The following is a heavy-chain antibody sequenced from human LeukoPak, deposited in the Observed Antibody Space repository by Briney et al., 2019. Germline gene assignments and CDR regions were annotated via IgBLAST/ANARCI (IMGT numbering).Heavy chain of an antibody. V-gene: IGHV4-30-2*01. CDR3: ARASKGNIVLMVYAIGQFDP. CDR2: IYHSGST. Sequence: SETLSLTCAVSGGSISSGGYSWSWIRQPPGKGLEWIGYIYHSGSTYYNPSLKSRVTISVDRSKNQFSLKLSSVTAADTAVYYCARASKGNIVLMVYAIGQFDPWGQGTLVTVSS. CDR1: GGSISSGGYS. D-gene: IGHD2-8*01. J-gene: IGHJ5*02.